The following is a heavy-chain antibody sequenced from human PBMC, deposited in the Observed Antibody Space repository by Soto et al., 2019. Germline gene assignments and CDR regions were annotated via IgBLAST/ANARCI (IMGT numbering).Heavy chain of an antibody. CDR1: GFSLTNSGVG. CDR2: IYWDNDR. Sequence: QITLKESGPPLVEPTQTLTLTCSFSGFSLTNSGVGVGWFRQAPGKALECLGIIYWDNDRRYNPSLKTRLTIPKVSSKNQVVLSMTYMEPVDTGTYYCAHRVSYSAGGVGWFDSWGQGTPVTVS. D-gene: IGHD2-15*01. J-gene: IGHJ5*01. V-gene: IGHV2-5*02. CDR3: AHRVSYSAGGVGWFDS.